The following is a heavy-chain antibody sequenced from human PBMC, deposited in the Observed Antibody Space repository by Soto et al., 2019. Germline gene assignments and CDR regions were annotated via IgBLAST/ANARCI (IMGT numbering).Heavy chain of an antibody. CDR1: GFTFSNYG. CDR3: AKDTYYYDSSGYYVFDY. V-gene: IGHV3-30*18. D-gene: IGHD3-22*01. CDR2: ISYDGSNK. Sequence: GGSLRLSCADSGFTFSNYGMHWVRQAPGKGLEWVAAISYDGSNKYYADSVEGRFTISRDNSKSTVYLQMNSLRAEDTAIYYCAKDTYYYDSSGYYVFDYWGQGALVTVSA. J-gene: IGHJ4*02.